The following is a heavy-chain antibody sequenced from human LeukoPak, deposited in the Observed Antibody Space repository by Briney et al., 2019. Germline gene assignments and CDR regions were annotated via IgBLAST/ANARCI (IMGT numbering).Heavy chain of an antibody. J-gene: IGHJ4*02. V-gene: IGHV4-59*08. D-gene: IGHD1-26*01. CDR2: IYYSGST. CDR3: ARHYVGAYYIDY. CDR1: GGSISSYY. Sequence: PSETLSLTCTVSGGSISSYYWSWIRQPPGKGLEWIGYIYYSGSTNYNASLKRRLTISVDTSKNQFSLKLSSVTAADTAVYYCARHYVGAYYIDYWGQGTLVTVSS.